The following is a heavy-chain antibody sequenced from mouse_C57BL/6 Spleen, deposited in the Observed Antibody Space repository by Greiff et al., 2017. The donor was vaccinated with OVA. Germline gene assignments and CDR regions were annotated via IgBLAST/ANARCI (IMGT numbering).Heavy chain of an antibody. CDR3: TRGGNPAAVN. CDR1: GYTFTDYE. J-gene: IGHJ2*01. V-gene: IGHV1-15*01. CDR2: IDPETGGT. D-gene: IGHD2-1*01. Sequence: VKLQESGAELVRPGASVTLSCKASGYTFTDYEMHWVKQTPVHGLEWIGAIDPETGGTAYNQKFKGKAILTADKSSSTAYMELRSLTSEDSAVYYCTRGGNPAAVNWGQGTTLTVSS.